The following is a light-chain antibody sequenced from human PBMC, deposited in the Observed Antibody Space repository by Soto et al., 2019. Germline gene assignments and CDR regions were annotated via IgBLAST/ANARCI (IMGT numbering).Light chain of an antibody. Sequence: EIVLTQSPGTLPLSPGDRATLSCRASQSVSSNYLVWYQQKPGQAPRPLIYGASSRATGIPDRFSGSGSGTDFTLTISRLEPEDVAVYYCQQYANSPFTFGQGTKLEIK. CDR1: QSVSSNY. CDR3: QQYANSPFT. V-gene: IGKV3-20*01. J-gene: IGKJ2*01. CDR2: GAS.